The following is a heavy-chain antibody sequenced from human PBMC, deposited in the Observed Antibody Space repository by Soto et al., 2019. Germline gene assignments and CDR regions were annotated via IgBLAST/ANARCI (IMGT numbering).Heavy chain of an antibody. D-gene: IGHD3-10*01. J-gene: IGHJ4*02. CDR2: IIPLLGMS. CDR3: ATKYGSGSTHFDY. Sequence: QVQLVQSGAEVKKPGSPVRVSCTASGDTFNFYTISWVRQVPGQGPEWMGRIIPLLGMSNYAQKFQGRVTIMADKSTSTVSMNLSCLTSEDTAVYYCATKYGSGSTHFDYWGQGTLVT. V-gene: IGHV1-69*02. CDR1: GDTFNFYT.